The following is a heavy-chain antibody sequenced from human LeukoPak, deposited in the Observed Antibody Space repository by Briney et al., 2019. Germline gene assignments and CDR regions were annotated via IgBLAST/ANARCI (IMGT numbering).Heavy chain of an antibody. CDR2: IYYSGST. V-gene: IGHV4-59*08. D-gene: IGHD6-6*01. CDR3: ARQKGDSSSSPDY. CDR1: VGSISSYY. J-gene: IGHJ4*02. Sequence: KPSETLSLTCTVSVGSISSYYWSWIRQPPGKGLEWIGYIYYSGSTNYNPSLKSRVTISVDTSKNQFSLKLSSVTAADTAVYYCARQKGDSSSSPDYWGQGTLVTVSS.